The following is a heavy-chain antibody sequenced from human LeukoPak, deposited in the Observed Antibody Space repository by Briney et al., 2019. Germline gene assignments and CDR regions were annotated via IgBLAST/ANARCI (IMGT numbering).Heavy chain of an antibody. CDR1: GGSISSSSYY. CDR3: ASGDNDPLFDY. D-gene: IGHD1-1*01. V-gene: IGHV4-31*03. J-gene: IGHJ4*02. CDR2: IYYSGST. Sequence: RPSETLSLTCTVSGGSISSSSYYWGWIRQPPGKGLEWIGSIYYSGSTYYNPSLKGRVTISLVTSKNQFSLKLSSVTAADTAIYYCASGDNDPLFDYWGQGTLVTVSS.